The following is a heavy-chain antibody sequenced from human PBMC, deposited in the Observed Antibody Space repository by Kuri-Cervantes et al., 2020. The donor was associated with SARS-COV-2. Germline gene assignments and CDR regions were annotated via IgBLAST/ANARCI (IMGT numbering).Heavy chain of an antibody. J-gene: IGHJ3*02. D-gene: IGHD1-26*01. CDR3: ARDLYSGSYYDGNDAFDI. CDR1: GGSFSGYY. Sequence: ESLKISCAVYGGSFSGYYWSWIRQPPGKGLEWIGEINHSGSTNYNPSLKSRVTISVDTSKNQFSLKLSSVTAADTAVYYCARDLYSGSYYDGNDAFDIWGQGTMVTVSS. V-gene: IGHV4-34*01. CDR2: INHSGST.